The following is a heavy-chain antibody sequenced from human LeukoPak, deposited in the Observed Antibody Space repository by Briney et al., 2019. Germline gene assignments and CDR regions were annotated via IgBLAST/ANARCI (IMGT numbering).Heavy chain of an antibody. CDR1: GFTFSSYS. V-gene: IGHV3-21*01. Sequence: GGSLRLSCAASGFTFSSYSMNWVRQAPAKGLEWVSSISSSSIYIYYADSVKGRFSISRDNAKNSLYLQMNSLRAEDTAVYYCARDLLGWELHYFDYWGQGTLVTVSS. CDR3: ARDLLGWELHYFDY. J-gene: IGHJ4*02. D-gene: IGHD1-26*01. CDR2: ISSSSIYI.